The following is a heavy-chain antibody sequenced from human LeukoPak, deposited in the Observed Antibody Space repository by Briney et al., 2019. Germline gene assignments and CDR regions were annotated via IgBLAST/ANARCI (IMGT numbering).Heavy chain of an antibody. D-gene: IGHD6-13*01. V-gene: IGHV3-23*01. CDR2: ISGSGGTT. CDR3: AKGCGYTTSWYHDY. CDR1: GFTVSSNYA. Sequence: GGSLRLSCAASGFTVSSNYAMSRVRQAPGKGLEWVSAISGSGGTTYHADSVRGRFTISRDNSKNTLFLQMNSLRAEDTAVYYCAKGCGYTTSWYHDYWGQRNQLTVAS. J-gene: IGHJ4*02.